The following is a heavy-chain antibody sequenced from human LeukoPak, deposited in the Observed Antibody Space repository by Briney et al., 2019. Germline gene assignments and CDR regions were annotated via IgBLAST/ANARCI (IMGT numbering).Heavy chain of an antibody. Sequence: SETLSLTCTVSGGSISSYYWSWIRQPAGKGLEWIGRIYTSGSTNYNPSLKSRVTMSVDTSKNLFSLKLSAVTAADTAVYYCARTIYDFWSGYPPTNWFDPWGQGTLVTVSS. V-gene: IGHV4-4*07. D-gene: IGHD3-3*01. CDR1: GGSISSYY. CDR2: IYTSGST. CDR3: ARTIYDFWSGYPPTNWFDP. J-gene: IGHJ5*02.